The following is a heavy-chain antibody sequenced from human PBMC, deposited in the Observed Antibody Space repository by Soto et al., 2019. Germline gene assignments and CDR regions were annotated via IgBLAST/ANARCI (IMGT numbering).Heavy chain of an antibody. CDR3: AREPRTSYGDLGIAFDV. D-gene: IGHD4-17*01. CDR1: GESIKSYY. CDR2: MFYSGSA. J-gene: IGHJ3*01. Sequence: QVQLRESGPGLVKPSETLSLTCTVSGESIKSYYWSWIRQPPGKGLEWIGYMFYSGSATYNPSLKSRVIISVETSKNQLSLNLSSVTAADTAVYYCAREPRTSYGDLGIAFDVWGQGTMVTVSS. V-gene: IGHV4-59*01.